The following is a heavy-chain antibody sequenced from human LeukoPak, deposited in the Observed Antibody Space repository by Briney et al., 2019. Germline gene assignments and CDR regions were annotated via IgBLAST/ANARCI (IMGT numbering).Heavy chain of an antibody. D-gene: IGHD3-10*01. J-gene: IGHJ3*02. V-gene: IGHV3-30*02. Sequence: PGGSLRLSCAASGFTFSSYGMHWVRQAPGKGLEWVALIRYDGSNKYYGDSVKGRFTISRDNAKNSLYLQMNSLRAEDTALYYCAKDITPTGYGSGNYGAFDILGQGTMVTVSS. CDR2: IRYDGSNK. CDR3: AKDITPTGYGSGNYGAFDI. CDR1: GFTFSSYG.